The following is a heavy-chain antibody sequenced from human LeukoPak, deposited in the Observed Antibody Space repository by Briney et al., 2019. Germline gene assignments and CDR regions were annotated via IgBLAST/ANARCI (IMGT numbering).Heavy chain of an antibody. J-gene: IGHJ4*02. CDR3: ARGPKGFPH. CDR2: ISSSSTI. Sequence: GGSLRLSCAASGFTFSSYAMSWVRQAPGKGLEWVSYISSSSTIYYADSVKGRFTISRDNAKNSLYLQMNSLRDEDTAVYYCARGPKGFPHWGQGTLVTVSS. D-gene: IGHD2/OR15-2a*01. CDR1: GFTFSSYA. V-gene: IGHV3-48*02.